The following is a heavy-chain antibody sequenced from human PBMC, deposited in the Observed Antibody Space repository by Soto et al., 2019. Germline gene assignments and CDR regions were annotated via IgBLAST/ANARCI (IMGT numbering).Heavy chain of an antibody. V-gene: IGHV1-18*01. CDR2: ISAYNNKT. CDR3: ARRVVGGYDTITSYDYMDV. J-gene: IGHJ6*03. CDR1: GYTFINYG. D-gene: IGHD5-12*01. Sequence: QVQLVQSGAEVKKPGASVKVSCKASGYTFINYGVSWVRQAPGQGLEWMGWISAYNNKTNFSQKFQRRVTMTTGPSTTPAYMELRGLRSDDTAVYDCARRVVGGYDTITSYDYMDVWGRGTTVTVSS.